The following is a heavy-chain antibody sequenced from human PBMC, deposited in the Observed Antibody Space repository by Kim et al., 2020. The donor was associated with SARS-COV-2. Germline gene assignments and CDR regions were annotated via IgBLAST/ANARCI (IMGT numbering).Heavy chain of an antibody. V-gene: IGHV3-30*04. CDR1: GFTFSSYA. D-gene: IGHD2-2*01. CDR2: ISYDGSNK. J-gene: IGHJ4*02. CDR3: ARGSPIVVVPAAMLRD. Sequence: GGSLRLSCAASGFTFSSYAMHWVRQAPGKGLEWVAVISYDGSNKYYADSVKGRFTISRDNSKNTLYLQMNSLRAEDTAVYYCARGSPIVVVPAAMLRDWGQGTLVTVSS.